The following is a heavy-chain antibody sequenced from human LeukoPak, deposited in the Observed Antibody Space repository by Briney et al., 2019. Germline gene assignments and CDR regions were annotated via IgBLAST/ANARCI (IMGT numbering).Heavy chain of an antibody. CDR3: ARRLIGDSFDY. J-gene: IGHJ4*02. Sequence: ASVKVSCKASGYTFTSYAMNWVRQAPGQGLEWMGWINPNSGGTNYAQKFQGRVTMTRDTSISTAYMELSRLRSDDTAVYYCARRLIGDSFDYWGQGTLVTVSS. CDR2: INPNSGGT. D-gene: IGHD3-22*01. CDR1: GYTFTSYA. V-gene: IGHV1-2*02.